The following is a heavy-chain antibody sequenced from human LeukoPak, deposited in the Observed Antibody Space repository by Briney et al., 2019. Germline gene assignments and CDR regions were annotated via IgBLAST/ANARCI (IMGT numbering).Heavy chain of an antibody. CDR2: ISSSSSYI. Sequence: GGSLRLSCAASGFTFSSYSMNWVRQAPGKGLEWVSSISSSSSYIYYADSVKGRFTISRDNAKNSLYLQMNSLRAEDTAVYYCARVTYRSGWYGTFYFDYWGQGTLVTVSS. CDR3: ARVTYRSGWYGTFYFDY. CDR1: GFTFSSYS. V-gene: IGHV3-21*01. D-gene: IGHD6-19*01. J-gene: IGHJ4*02.